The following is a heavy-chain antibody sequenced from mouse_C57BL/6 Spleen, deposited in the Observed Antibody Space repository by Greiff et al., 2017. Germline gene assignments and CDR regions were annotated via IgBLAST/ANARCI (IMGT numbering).Heavy chain of an antibody. V-gene: IGHV5-6*01. CDR2: ISSGGSYT. CDR3: ARGYDYEGYAMDY. D-gene: IGHD2-4*01. CDR1: GFTFSSYG. Sequence: EVQRVESGGDLVKPGGSLKLSCAASGFTFSSYGMSWVRQTPDKRLEWVATISSGGSYTYYPDSVKGRFTISRDNAKNTLYLQMSSLKSEDTAMYYCARGYDYEGYAMDYWGQGTSVTVSS. J-gene: IGHJ4*01.